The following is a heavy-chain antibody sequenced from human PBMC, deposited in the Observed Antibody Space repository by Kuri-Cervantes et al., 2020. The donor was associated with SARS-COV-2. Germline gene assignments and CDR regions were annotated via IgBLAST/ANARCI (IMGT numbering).Heavy chain of an antibody. D-gene: IGHD5-24*01. CDR3: ARRWLQLFGAFDI. CDR1: GFTFSNAW. V-gene: IGHV3-7*01. J-gene: IGHJ3*02. Sequence: GESLKISCAASGFTFSNAWMSWVRQAPGKGLEWVANIKQDGSEKYYVDSVKGRFTISRDNAKNSLYLQMNSLRAEDTAVYYCARRWLQLFGAFDIWGQGTMVTVSS. CDR2: IKQDGSEK.